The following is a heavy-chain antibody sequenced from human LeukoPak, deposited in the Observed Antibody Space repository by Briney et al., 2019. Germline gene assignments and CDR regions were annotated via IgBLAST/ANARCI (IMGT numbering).Heavy chain of an antibody. CDR2: INHSGST. CDR3: ARGEKYYYDSSGYYCDY. D-gene: IGHD3-22*01. CDR1: GGSFSGYY. V-gene: IGHV4-34*01. J-gene: IGHJ4*02. Sequence: SETLSLTCAVYGGSFSGYYWSWLRQPPGKGLEWIGEINHSGSTNYNPSLKSRVTISVDTSKNQFSLKLSSVTAADPAVYYCARGEKYYYDSSGYYCDYWGQGTLVTVSS.